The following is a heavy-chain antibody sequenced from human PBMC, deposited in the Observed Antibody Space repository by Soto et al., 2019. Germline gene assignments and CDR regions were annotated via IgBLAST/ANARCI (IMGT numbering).Heavy chain of an antibody. Sequence: SETLSLTCGFSGYSISNGYYWGWIRQPPGKELEWIGNIYHTGNTYYNPSLKSRVTISVDKSKNQFSLKLSSVTAADTAVYYCARRGSSGTTVDYWGQGTLVTVSS. CDR3: ARRGSSGTTVDY. CDR1: GYSISNGYY. CDR2: IYHTGNT. V-gene: IGHV4-38-2*01. J-gene: IGHJ4*02. D-gene: IGHD1-26*01.